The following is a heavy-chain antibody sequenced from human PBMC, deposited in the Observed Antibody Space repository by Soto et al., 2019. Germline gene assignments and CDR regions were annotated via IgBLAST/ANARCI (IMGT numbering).Heavy chain of an antibody. CDR2: ISGSGTGT. Sequence: EVHLLESGGGLVQPGGSLRLSCAASGFTLSRYALNWVRQAPGKGLEWVAGISGSGTGTHYAPSVKGRFIISSDSSKNTFYLRMNSLRAEDTAMYYCARSLSALFSLGDFNYWGQGALVTVSS. J-gene: IGHJ4*02. D-gene: IGHD2-21*01. V-gene: IGHV3-23*01. CDR1: GFTLSRYA. CDR3: ARSLSALFSLGDFNY.